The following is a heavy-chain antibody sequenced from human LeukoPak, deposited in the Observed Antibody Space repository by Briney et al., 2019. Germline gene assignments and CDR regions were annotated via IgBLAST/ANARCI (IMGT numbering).Heavy chain of an antibody. Sequence: PSETLSLTCTVSGASISGYYWSWIRQPAGKGLEWIGRIYSSGSTNYSPSLKSRVTMSVDTSKNQFSLNLSSVTAADTAVYYCARGGGLYSSSLFDYWGQGTLVTVSS. CDR1: GASISGYY. CDR2: IYSSGST. D-gene: IGHD6-6*01. CDR3: ARGGGLYSSSLFDY. J-gene: IGHJ4*02. V-gene: IGHV4-4*07.